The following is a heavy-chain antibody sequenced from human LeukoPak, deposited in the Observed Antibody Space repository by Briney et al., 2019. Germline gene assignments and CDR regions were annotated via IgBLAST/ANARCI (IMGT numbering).Heavy chain of an antibody. CDR2: ISSSSSNI. CDR1: GFTFSSYC. D-gene: IGHD2-15*01. J-gene: IGHJ4*02. V-gene: IGHV3-21*01. Sequence: PGGSLRLSCAASGFTFSSYCMNWVRQTPGKGLEWASSISSSSSNINYADSVKGRFTISRDNAKRSLYLQMNSLRVEDTAVYYCARSPEYCSGGNCYSDFWGQGTLVTVSS. CDR3: ARSPEYCSGGNCYSDF.